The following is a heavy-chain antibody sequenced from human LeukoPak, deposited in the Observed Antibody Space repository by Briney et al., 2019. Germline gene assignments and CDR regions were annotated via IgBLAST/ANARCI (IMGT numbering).Heavy chain of an antibody. D-gene: IGHD3-3*01. CDR1: GFTFDDYA. CDR3: AAGYDFWSGLYYFDY. CDR2: ISWNSGSI. Sequence: PGGSLRLSCAASGFTFDDYAMHWVRQAPGKGLEWVSGISWNSGSIGYADSVKGRFTISRDNAKNSLYLQMNSLRAEDMALYYCAAGYDFWSGLYYFDYWGQGTLVTVSS. V-gene: IGHV3-9*03. J-gene: IGHJ4*02.